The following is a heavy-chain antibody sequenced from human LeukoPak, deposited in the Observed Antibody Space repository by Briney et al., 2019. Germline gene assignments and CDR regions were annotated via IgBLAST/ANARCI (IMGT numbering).Heavy chain of an antibody. D-gene: IGHD3-10*01. CDR2: IYTSGST. J-gene: IGHJ4*02. CDR1: GGSISSYY. CDR3: ARGYYYQKSGNAAFDL. Sequence: SETLSLTCTVSGGSISSYYWNWIRQPAVKGLEWIGRIYTSGSTNYNPSLKSRVTMSVDTSKNQFSLKLSSVSAADTAVYYCARGYYYQKSGNAAFDLWGQGTLVTVSS. V-gene: IGHV4-4*07.